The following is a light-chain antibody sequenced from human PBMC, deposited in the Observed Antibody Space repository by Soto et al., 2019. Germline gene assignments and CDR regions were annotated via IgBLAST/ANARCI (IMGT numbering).Light chain of an antibody. CDR1: QSVSNN. CDR2: DAS. J-gene: IGKJ1*01. CDR3: QQYNNWPPWT. Sequence: ILMTQSPATLSVSPGERATLSCRASQSVSNNLAWYQQKPGQAPRLLIYDASTRATGIPARFSGSGSGTEFTLPIRSLQPAAFQVYYCQQYNNWPPWTFGQGTKVEIK. V-gene: IGKV3-15*01.